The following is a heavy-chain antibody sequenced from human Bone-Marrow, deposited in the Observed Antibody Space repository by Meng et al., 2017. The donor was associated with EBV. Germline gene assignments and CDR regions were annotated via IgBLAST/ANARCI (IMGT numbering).Heavy chain of an antibody. CDR2: LIPMVGAP. J-gene: IGHJ4*02. V-gene: IGHV1-69*01. CDR1: GGTFRSDA. D-gene: IGHD3-10*01. Sequence: QVQLLWAGAEVKKAGSWVKVSCSTSGGTFRSDAVSGVRQAPGQGLEWMGGLIPMVGAPHYAQKFQGRVTIIADESTSTHSMELNSLRSEDTAMYYCASESGRGFTPDYWGQGTLVTVSS. CDR3: ASESGRGFTPDY.